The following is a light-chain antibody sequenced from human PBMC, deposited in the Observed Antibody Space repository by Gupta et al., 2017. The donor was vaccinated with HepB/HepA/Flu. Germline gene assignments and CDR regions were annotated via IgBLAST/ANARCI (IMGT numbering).Light chain of an antibody. J-gene: IGKJ1*01. CDR1: QSISTS. Sequence: DIQMTQSPSSLSASVGDRVTITCRASQSISTSLNWYQQKPGKPPRLLIYAASALQGGVPSRFSGSGSGTDFALTISSLQPEDFATYFCQQTYSTLWMFGQGTKVEIK. CDR3: QQTYSTLWM. CDR2: AAS. V-gene: IGKV1-39*01.